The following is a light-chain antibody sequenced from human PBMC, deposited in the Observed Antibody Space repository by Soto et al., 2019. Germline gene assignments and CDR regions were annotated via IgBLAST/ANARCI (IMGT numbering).Light chain of an antibody. CDR2: WDS. J-gene: IGKJ1*01. CDR1: QSVLYSSNNKNY. V-gene: IGKV4-1*01. Sequence: DIVMTQSPDSLAVSLGERATINCKSSQSVLYSSNNKNYLAWYQQKQGQPPKLLIYWDSIRESGVPDRFSVSGSGTDFTHTISSRHDEDVAVYYCQQYYTTPRTFGQGTKVEIK. CDR3: QQYYTTPRT.